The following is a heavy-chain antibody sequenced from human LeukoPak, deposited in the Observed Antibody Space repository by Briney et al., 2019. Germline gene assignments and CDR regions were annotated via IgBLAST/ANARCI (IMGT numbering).Heavy chain of an antibody. D-gene: IGHD3-3*01. CDR1: GFTFSTYE. V-gene: IGHV3-48*03. Sequence: GGSLRLSCAASGFTFSTYEMNWVRQAPGKGLEWVSYISSSGDTIYYADSVRGRFTISRDNAENSLYLQMNSLRAEDTATYYCATNFGPWGQGTLVTVSS. CDR2: ISSSGDTI. CDR3: ATNFGP. J-gene: IGHJ5*02.